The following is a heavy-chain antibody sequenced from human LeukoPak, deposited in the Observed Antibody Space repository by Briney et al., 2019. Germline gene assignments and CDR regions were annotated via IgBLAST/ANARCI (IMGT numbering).Heavy chain of an antibody. CDR1: GGSISSSSYY. Sequence: SQTLSLTCTVSGGSISSSSYYWGWIRQPPGKGLEWIGSIYHSGSTYYNPSLKSRVTISVDTSKNQFSLKLSSVTAADTAVYYCARYSYGQSDAFDIWGQGTMVTVSS. D-gene: IGHD5-18*01. CDR3: ARYSYGQSDAFDI. CDR2: IYHSGST. V-gene: IGHV4-39*07. J-gene: IGHJ3*02.